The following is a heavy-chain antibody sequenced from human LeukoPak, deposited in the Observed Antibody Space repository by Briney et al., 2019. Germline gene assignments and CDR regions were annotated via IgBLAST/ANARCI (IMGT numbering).Heavy chain of an antibody. J-gene: IGHJ3*02. CDR2: ISYDGSNK. CDR3: ARDYGYASDI. Sequence: TGGSLRLSCAASGFTFSSYAMHWVRQAPGKGLEWVAVISYDGSNKSYADSVKGRFTISRDNSKNTLYLQMNSLRAEDTAVYYCARDYGYASDIWGQGTMVTVSS. CDR1: GFTFSSYA. D-gene: IGHD5-18*01. V-gene: IGHV3-30-3*01.